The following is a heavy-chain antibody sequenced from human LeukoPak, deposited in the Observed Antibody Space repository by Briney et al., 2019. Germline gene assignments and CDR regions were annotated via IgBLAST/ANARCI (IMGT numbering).Heavy chain of an antibody. V-gene: IGHV4-59*08. D-gene: IGHD3-22*01. CDR2: ISYSGST. J-gene: IGHJ4*02. Sequence: SETLSLTCSVSGGTISSYYWSWIRQPPGKGLEWIGYISYSGSTKYNPSLESRVTISVDTSKNQLSLKVSSVTVADTAVYYCARHYYDISDSYSFDYWGQGTLVTVSS. CDR1: GGTISSYY. CDR3: ARHYYDISDSYSFDY.